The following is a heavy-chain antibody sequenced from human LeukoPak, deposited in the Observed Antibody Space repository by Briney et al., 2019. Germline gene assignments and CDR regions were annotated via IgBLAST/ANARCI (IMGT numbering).Heavy chain of an antibody. CDR1: GFTFSSYE. CDR2: ISSSGSTI. Sequence: GGSLRLSCAASGFTFSSYEMNSVCQAPGKGLEWVSYISSSGSTIYYADSVKVRFTISRDNAKNSLYLQMNSLRAEDTAVYYCAELGITMIGGVWGKGTTVTISS. V-gene: IGHV3-48*03. J-gene: IGHJ6*04. CDR3: AELGITMIGGV. D-gene: IGHD3-10*02.